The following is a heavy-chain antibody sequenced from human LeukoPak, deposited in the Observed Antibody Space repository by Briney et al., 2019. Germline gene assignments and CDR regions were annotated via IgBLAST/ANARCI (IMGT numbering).Heavy chain of an antibody. V-gene: IGHV4-4*07. CDR2: IYTSGST. Sequence: SETLSLTCTVSGGSISSYYWSWIRQPAGKGLEWIGRIYTSGSTNYNPSLKSRVTISLDTSKNHFSLNLNSVTAADTAVYYCARGPATPESAAFDIWGQGTLVTVSS. CDR3: ARGPATPESAAFDI. CDR1: GGSISSYY. D-gene: IGHD1-14*01. J-gene: IGHJ3*02.